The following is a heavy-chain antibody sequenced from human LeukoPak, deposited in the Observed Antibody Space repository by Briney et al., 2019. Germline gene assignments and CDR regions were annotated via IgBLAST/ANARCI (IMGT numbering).Heavy chain of an antibody. Sequence: GSSVKVSCKAPGGTFSSYAISWVRQAPGQGLEWMGRIIPIFGTANYAQKFQGRVTITTDESTSTAYMELSSLRSEDTAVYYCAREERRGGKATPDFDYWGQGTLVTVSS. D-gene: IGHD2-15*01. CDR1: GGTFSSYA. CDR3: AREERRGGKATPDFDY. V-gene: IGHV1-69*05. CDR2: IIPIFGTA. J-gene: IGHJ4*02.